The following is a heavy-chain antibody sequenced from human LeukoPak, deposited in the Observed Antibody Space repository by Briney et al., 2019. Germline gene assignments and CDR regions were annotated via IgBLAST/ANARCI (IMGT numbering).Heavy chain of an antibody. J-gene: IGHJ4*02. CDR1: GFTFSSYS. V-gene: IGHV3-21*04. Sequence: PGGSLRLSCAASGFTFSSYSMSWVRQAPGEGLEWVSSISSSSSYIYYADSVKGRFTISRDNAKNTLYLQMNSLRAADTAVYYCAKGPILRQSTDYWGQGTLVTVSS. D-gene: IGHD5/OR15-5a*01. CDR3: AKGPILRQSTDY. CDR2: ISSSSSYI.